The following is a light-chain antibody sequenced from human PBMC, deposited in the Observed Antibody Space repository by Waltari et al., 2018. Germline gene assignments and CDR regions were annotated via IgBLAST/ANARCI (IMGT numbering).Light chain of an antibody. J-gene: IGLJ1*01. V-gene: IGLV1-44*01. CDR2: SDY. CDR1: SSNIRGNT. CDR3: AAWDDSLHGPI. Sequence: QSVMTQPPSASGTPGQRVTISCSGSSSNIRGNTVNWYQHLPGTAPQLLIYSDYQRPAGVPDRFSCSKSGTSASLAISGLQSEDEADYYCAAWDDSLHGPIFGTGTKVTVL.